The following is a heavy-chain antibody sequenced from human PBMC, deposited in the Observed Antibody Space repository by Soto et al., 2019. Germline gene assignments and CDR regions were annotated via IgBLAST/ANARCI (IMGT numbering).Heavy chain of an antibody. CDR2: INPNSGGT. CDR3: ARDPLFTFGGVIVSQSHWFDP. Sequence: ASVKVSCKASGYTFTGYYMHWVRQAPGQGLEWMGWINPNSGGTNYAQKFQGRVTMTRDTSISTAYMELSRLRSDDTAVYYCARDPLFTFGGVIVSQSHWFDPWGQGTLVTVSS. V-gene: IGHV1-2*02. J-gene: IGHJ5*02. D-gene: IGHD3-16*02. CDR1: GYTFTGYY.